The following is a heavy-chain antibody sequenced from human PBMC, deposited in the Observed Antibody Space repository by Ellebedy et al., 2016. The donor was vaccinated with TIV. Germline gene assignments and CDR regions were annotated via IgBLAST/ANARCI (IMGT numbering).Heavy chain of an antibody. CDR3: ARPMTTPGYYYYGMDV. Sequence: SVKVSXXASGGTFSSYAISWVRQAPGQGLEWMGGIIPIFGTANYAQKFQGRVTITADESTSTAYMELSSLRSEDTAVYYCARPMTTPGYYYYGMDVWGQGTTVTVSS. CDR2: IIPIFGTA. J-gene: IGHJ6*02. V-gene: IGHV1-69*13. D-gene: IGHD4-11*01. CDR1: GGTFSSYA.